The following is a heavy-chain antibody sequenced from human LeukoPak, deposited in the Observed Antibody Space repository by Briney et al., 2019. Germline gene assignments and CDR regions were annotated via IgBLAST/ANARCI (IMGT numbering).Heavy chain of an antibody. Sequence: GRSLRLSCAASGFIFSSYGMHWVRRAPGKGLEGVAVISDDGSNKYYADSVKGRFTISRDNSKNTLYLQMNSLRAEDTAVYYCAKDVRHSSGWGTYFDYWGQGTLVTVSS. J-gene: IGHJ4*02. CDR1: GFIFSSYG. CDR2: ISDDGSNK. D-gene: IGHD6-19*01. V-gene: IGHV3-30*18. CDR3: AKDVRHSSGWGTYFDY.